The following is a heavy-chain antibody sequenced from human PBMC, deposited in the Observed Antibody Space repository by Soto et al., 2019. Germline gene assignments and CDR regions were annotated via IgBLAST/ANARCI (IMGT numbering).Heavy chain of an antibody. Sequence: ASVKVSCKASGYTFTSYYMHWVRQAPGQGLEWMGIMSPSAGSTSYAQKFQGRVTMTRDTSTSTVYMELSSLTSEDTAVYYCARAGGYSQGYFDLWGRGTLVTVSS. D-gene: IGHD5-18*01. CDR3: ARAGGYSQGYFDL. J-gene: IGHJ2*01. V-gene: IGHV1-46*01. CDR2: MSPSAGST. CDR1: GYTFTSYY.